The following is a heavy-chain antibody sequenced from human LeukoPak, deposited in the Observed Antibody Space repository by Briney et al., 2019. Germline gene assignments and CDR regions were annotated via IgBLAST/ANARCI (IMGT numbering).Heavy chain of an antibody. J-gene: IGHJ4*02. V-gene: IGHV5-51*01. CDR3: ARHLKYQLLYAPDY. CDR1: GYSFTSYW. Sequence: GESLKISCKGFGYSFTSYWIGWVRQMPGKGLELIGIIYPGDSDTRYSPSFQGQVTISADKSISTAYLQWSSLKASDTAMYYCARHLKYQLLYAPDYWGQGTLVTVSS. D-gene: IGHD2-2*02. CDR2: IYPGDSDT.